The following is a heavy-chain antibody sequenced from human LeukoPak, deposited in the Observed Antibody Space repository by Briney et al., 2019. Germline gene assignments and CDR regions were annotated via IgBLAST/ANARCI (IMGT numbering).Heavy chain of an antibody. CDR3: ARALRAYSYGTFDY. J-gene: IGHJ4*02. CDR1: GFTFSSYS. D-gene: IGHD5-18*01. CDR2: ISSSSGTI. Sequence: PGGSLRLSCAASGFTFSSYSMNCVRQAPGKGLEWVSYISSSSGTIYYADSVKGRFTISRDNAKNSLYLQMNSLRAGDTAVYYCARALRAYSYGTFDYWGQGTLVTVSS. V-gene: IGHV3-48*01.